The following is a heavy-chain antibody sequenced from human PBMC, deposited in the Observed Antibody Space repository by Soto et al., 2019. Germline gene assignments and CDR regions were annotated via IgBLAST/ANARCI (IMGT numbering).Heavy chain of an antibody. CDR1: GGTFSSYA. CDR2: TIPIFGTA. V-gene: IGHV1-69*06. J-gene: IGHJ4*02. CDR3: ASTDYGGNSGSYYFDY. Sequence: QVQLVQSGAEVKKPGSSVKVSCKASGGTFSSYAISWVRQAPGQGLEWMGGTIPIFGTANYAQKFQGRVTITADKSTSTAYMELSSLRSEDTAVYYCASTDYGGNSGSYYFDYWGQGPLVTFSS. D-gene: IGHD4-17*01.